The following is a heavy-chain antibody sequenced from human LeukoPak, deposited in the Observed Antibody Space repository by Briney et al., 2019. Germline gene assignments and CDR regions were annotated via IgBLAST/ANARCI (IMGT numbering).Heavy chain of an antibody. Sequence: GGSLRLSCAASGFTVSSNYMSWVRQAPGKGLEWVAVISYDGSNKYYADSVKGRFTISRDNSKNTLYLQMNSLRAEDTAVYYCAREGHDYVWGSYRPLDYWGQGTLVTVSS. V-gene: IGHV3-30-3*01. CDR1: GFTVSSNY. J-gene: IGHJ4*02. CDR3: AREGHDYVWGSYRPLDY. D-gene: IGHD3-16*02. CDR2: ISYDGSNK.